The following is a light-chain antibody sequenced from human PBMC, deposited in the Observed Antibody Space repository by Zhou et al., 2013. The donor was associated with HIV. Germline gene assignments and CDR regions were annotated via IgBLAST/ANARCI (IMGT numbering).Light chain of an antibody. CDR3: QQFNSYPYT. CDR2: ATS. CDR1: QGISSY. J-gene: IGKJ2*01. V-gene: IGKV1-9*01. Sequence: DIQLTQSPSFLSASVGDRVIITCRASQGISSYLAWYQQKPGKVPNLLIYATSTLQSGVPSRFSGSGSGXEFTLTISSLQPEDFATYYCQQFNSYPYTFGQGTKLEIK.